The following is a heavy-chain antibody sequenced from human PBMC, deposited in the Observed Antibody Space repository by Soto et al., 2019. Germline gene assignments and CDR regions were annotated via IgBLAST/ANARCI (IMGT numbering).Heavy chain of an antibody. J-gene: IGHJ3*02. CDR3: ARDSVDSEWQPTPDAFDI. CDR1: GFTFSSYA. CDR2: ISYDGSNK. D-gene: IGHD5-12*01. V-gene: IGHV3-30-3*01. Sequence: QVQLVESGGGVVQPGRSLRLSCAASGFTFSSYAMHWVRQAPGKGLEWVAVISYDGSNKYYADSVKGRFTISRDNSKNTLYLQMNSLRAEDTAVYYCARDSVDSEWQPTPDAFDIWGQGTMVTVSS.